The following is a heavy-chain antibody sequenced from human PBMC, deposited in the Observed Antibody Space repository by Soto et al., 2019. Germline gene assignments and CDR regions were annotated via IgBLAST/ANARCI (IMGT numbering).Heavy chain of an antibody. Sequence: GGSLRLSCAASGFTFSGSAMHWVRQASGKGLEWVGRIRSKANSYATAYAASVKGRFTISRDDSKNTAYLQMNSLKTEDTAVYYCASQGYSYGFVYWGQGTLVTVSS. D-gene: IGHD5-18*01. J-gene: IGHJ4*02. CDR3: ASQGYSYGFVY. CDR2: IRSKANSYAT. V-gene: IGHV3-73*01. CDR1: GFTFSGSA.